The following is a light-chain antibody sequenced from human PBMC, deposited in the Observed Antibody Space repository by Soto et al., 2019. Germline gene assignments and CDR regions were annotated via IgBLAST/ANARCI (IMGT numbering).Light chain of an antibody. CDR1: SSNIGSNY. Sequence: QSVLTQPPSASGTPGQRVIISCSGSSSNIGSNYVYWYQQVPGTAPKLLIYGNNQRPSGVPDRFSGSKSDTSASLAISGLRSEDEADYYCAAWDDSLSGLFGVGTQLTVL. CDR2: GNN. V-gene: IGLV1-47*01. J-gene: IGLJ7*01. CDR3: AAWDDSLSGL.